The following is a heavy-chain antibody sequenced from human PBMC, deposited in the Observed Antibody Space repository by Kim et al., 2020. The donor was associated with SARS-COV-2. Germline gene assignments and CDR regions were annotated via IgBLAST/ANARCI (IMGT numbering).Heavy chain of an antibody. Sequence: YYRPPLESRVTISVDTSNNQFSLRLDSVTAADTAVYYWARDKGYYYYGIDVWGQGTTVTVS. J-gene: IGHJ6*02. V-gene: IGHV4-39*07. CDR3: ARDKGYYYYGIDV.